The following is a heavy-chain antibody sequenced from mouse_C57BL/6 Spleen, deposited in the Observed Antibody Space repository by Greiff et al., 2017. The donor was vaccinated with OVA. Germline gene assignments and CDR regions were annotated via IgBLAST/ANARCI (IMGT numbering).Heavy chain of an antibody. V-gene: IGHV1-19*01. CDR3: ARGGRGRDYDWYFDV. J-gene: IGHJ1*03. D-gene: IGHD2-4*01. CDR1: GYTFTDYY. CDR2: INPYNGGT. Sequence: VQLQQSGPVLVKPGASVKMSCKASGYTFTDYYMNWVKQSHGKSLEWIGVINPYNGGTSYNQKFKGKATLTVDKSSSTAYMELNSLTSEDSAVYYCARGGRGRDYDWYFDVWGTGTTVTVSS.